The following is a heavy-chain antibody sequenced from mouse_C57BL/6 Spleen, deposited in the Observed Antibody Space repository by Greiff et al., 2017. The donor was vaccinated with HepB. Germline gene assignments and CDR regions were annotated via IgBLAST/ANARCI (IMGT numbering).Heavy chain of an antibody. J-gene: IGHJ4*01. CDR2: IYPGDGDT. CDR1: GYAFSSSW. D-gene: IGHD3-2*02. V-gene: IGHV1-82*01. CDR3: ARDETAQATFAMDY. Sequence: QVQLQQSGPELVKPGASVKISCKASGYAFSSSWMNWVKQRPGKGLEWIGRIYPGDGDTNYNGKFKGEATLTADKSSSTAYMQLSSLTSEDSAVYFCARDETAQATFAMDYWGQGTSVTVSS.